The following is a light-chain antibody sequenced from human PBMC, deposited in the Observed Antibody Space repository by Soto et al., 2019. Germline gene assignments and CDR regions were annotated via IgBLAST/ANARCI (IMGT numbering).Light chain of an antibody. V-gene: IGLV1-40*01. CDR3: QTYDSRLSAFV. CDR1: SSNFGSDYD. J-gene: IGLJ6*01. CDR2: GNN. Sequence: QSVLAQPPSVSGAPGQRVTISCTGSSSNFGSDYDVPWYQQLPGKAPKFLISGNNDRPSGVPDRFSGSKSGTSASLAITGLQAEDEADYYCQTYDSRLSAFVFGSGTKVTVL.